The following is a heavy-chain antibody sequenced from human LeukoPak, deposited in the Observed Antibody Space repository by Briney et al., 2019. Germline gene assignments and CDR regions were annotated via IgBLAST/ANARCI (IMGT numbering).Heavy chain of an antibody. CDR3: AKVLSVYDGQFDY. CDR2: IHYTGST. CDR1: GGSISSTSYY. J-gene: IGHJ4*02. V-gene: IGHV4-39*01. Sequence: ETLSLTCTVSGGSISSTSYYWGWIRQPPGKGLEWIGSIHYTGSTYYNLSLKSRVTISVDTSKTQFSLKLTSVTAADTAVYYCAKVLSVYDGQFDYWGQGALVTVSS. D-gene: IGHD2-8*01.